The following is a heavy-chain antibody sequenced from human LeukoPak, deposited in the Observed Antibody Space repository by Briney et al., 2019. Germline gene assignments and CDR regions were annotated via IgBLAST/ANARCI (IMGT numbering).Heavy chain of an antibody. CDR3: AKDIAGAVAGTIDY. J-gene: IGHJ4*02. V-gene: IGHV3-9*01. D-gene: IGHD6-19*01. CDR1: GFTFDDYA. CDR2: ISWNSGSI. Sequence: PGGSLRLSCAASGFTFDDYAMHWVRQAPGKGLEWVSGISWNSGSIGYADSVKGRFTISRDNAKNSLYLQMNSLRAEDTALYYCAKDIAGAVAGTIDYWGQGTLVTVSS.